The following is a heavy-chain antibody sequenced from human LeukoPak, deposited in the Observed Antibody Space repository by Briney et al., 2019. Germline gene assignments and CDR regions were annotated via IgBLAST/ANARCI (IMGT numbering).Heavy chain of an antibody. J-gene: IGHJ5*02. CDR2: ISSSRSTI. CDR1: GCTFSHYY. D-gene: IGHD3-3*01. Sequence: GGSLTLSCAASGCTFSHYYMSWIRQAPGKGLEWVSYISSSRSTIYYADSVKGRFTISRDNAKNSLYLQMNSLRAEDTAVYYCARDLVTIFGVVTMGFGPWGQGTLVTVSS. V-gene: IGHV3-11*01. CDR3: ARDLVTIFGVVTMGFGP.